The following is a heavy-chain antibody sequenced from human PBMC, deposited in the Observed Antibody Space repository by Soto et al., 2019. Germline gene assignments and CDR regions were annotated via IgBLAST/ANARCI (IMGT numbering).Heavy chain of an antibody. Sequence: PSETLSLTCAVYGGSFSGYYWSWIRQPPGKGLEWIGEINHSGYTNYNPSLKSRVTISVDTSKNQFSLKLSSVTAADTAVYYCARGTMVRGPNWFAPWGLGTLVTVSS. D-gene: IGHD3-10*01. CDR3: ARGTMVRGPNWFAP. J-gene: IGHJ5*02. V-gene: IGHV4-34*01. CDR2: INHSGYT. CDR1: GGSFSGYY.